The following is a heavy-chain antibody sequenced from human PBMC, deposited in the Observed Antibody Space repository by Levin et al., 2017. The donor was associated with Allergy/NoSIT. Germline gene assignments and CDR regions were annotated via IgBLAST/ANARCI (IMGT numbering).Heavy chain of an antibody. J-gene: IGHJ4*02. D-gene: IGHD3-16*01. CDR2: MKQDGSEK. CDR3: AAFWEEGYFDY. CDR1: GLTFSSYW. Sequence: LSLTCAVSGLTFSSYWMNWVRQAPGKGLECVAIMKQDGSEKYYVDSVKGRFTISRDNTKNSLYLQMNSLRAEDTAVYYCAAFWEEGYFDYWGQGTLVTVSS. V-gene: IGHV3-7*01.